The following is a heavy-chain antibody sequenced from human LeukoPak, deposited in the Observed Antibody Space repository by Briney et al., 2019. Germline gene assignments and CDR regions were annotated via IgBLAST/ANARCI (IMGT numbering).Heavy chain of an antibody. CDR3: ARGYDSRGYYPMDV. CDR1: GFPFSSYA. Sequence: GGSLRLSCAASGFPFSSYAMSWVRQAPGKGLEWVSAISGSGGSTYYADSVKGRFTISRDNSKNTLYLQMNSLRAEDTAVYYCARGYDSRGYYPMDVWGQGTTVTVSS. J-gene: IGHJ6*02. CDR2: ISGSGGST. D-gene: IGHD3-22*01. V-gene: IGHV3-23*01.